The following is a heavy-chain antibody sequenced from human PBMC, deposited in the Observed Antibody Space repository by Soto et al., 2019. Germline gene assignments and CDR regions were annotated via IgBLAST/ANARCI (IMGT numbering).Heavy chain of an antibody. J-gene: IGHJ4*02. CDR1: GFNFRGSV. D-gene: IGHD2-15*01. V-gene: IGHV3-73*01. Sequence: GGSLRLSCAASGFNFRGSVIHWVRQASGKGLEWVGRIRSKGYNYATAYAASVEGRFTVSRDDSKNTAYLQMNSLKSEDTAVYYCSRLVVWGQGSLVTVSS. CDR3: SRLVV. CDR2: IRSKGYNYAT.